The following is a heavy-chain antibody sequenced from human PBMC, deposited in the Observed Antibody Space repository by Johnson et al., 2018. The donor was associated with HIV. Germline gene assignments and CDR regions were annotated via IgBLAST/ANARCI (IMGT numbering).Heavy chain of an antibody. Sequence: VQLVESGGGVVRPGGSLRLSCAVAGFRFDDYGMSWVRQAPGKGLEWISTINWNGGRTGYVDSLKGRFTISRDNAKNSLYLQMNSLRAEDTAVYYCARTPSLPGAFDIWGQGTMVTVSS. V-gene: IGHV3-20*04. CDR3: ARTPSLPGAFDI. CDR2: INWNGGRT. J-gene: IGHJ3*02. CDR1: GFRFDDYG.